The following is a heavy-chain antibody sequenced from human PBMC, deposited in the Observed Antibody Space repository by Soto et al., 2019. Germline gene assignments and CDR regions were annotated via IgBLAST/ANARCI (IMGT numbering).Heavy chain of an antibody. D-gene: IGHD3-3*01. CDR3: ARVYYDFWSGYYPHSYYYYYMDV. CDR1: GFTFSSYW. Sequence: GGSLRLSCAASGFTFSSYWMSWVRQAPGKGLEWVANIKQDGSEKYYVDSVKGRFTISRDNAKNSLYLQMNSLRAEDTAVYYCARVYYDFWSGYYPHSYYYYYMDVWGKGTTVTVSS. J-gene: IGHJ6*03. CDR2: IKQDGSEK. V-gene: IGHV3-7*01.